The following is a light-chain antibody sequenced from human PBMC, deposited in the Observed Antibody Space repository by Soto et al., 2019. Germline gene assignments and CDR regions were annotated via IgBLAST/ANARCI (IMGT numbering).Light chain of an antibody. CDR2: DVS. CDR3: SSYTSTSTFVV. V-gene: IGLV2-14*01. CDR1: SSDVGGYNC. Sequence: QSALTQPASVSGSPGQSITISCTGTSSDVGGYNCVSWYQQHPGKAPKLMIFDVSYRPSGVSIRFSGSKSGNTASLTISGLQAEDEADYYCSSYTSTSTFVVFGGGTKLTVL. J-gene: IGLJ2*01.